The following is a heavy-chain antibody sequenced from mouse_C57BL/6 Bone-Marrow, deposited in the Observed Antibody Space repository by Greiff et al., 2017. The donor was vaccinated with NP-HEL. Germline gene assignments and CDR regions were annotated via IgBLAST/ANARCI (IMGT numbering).Heavy chain of an antibody. J-gene: IGHJ1*03. CDR1: GFNIKDYY. V-gene: IGHV14-2*01. D-gene: IGHD1-1*01. CDR2: IDPEDGET. Sequence: VQLQQSGAELVKPGASVKLSCTASGFNIKDYYMHWVKQRTEQGLEWIGRIDPEDGETKYAPKFQGKATITADKSSTTASLQLSSLTSEDTAVYYCARDYYGSSILYWYFDVWGTGTTVTVSS. CDR3: ARDYYGSSILYWYFDV.